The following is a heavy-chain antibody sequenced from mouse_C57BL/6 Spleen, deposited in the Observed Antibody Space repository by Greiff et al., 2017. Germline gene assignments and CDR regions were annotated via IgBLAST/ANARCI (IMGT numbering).Heavy chain of an antibody. CDR3: ARWAQRPLAMGY. V-gene: IGHV1-53*01. CDR2: INPSNGGT. J-gene: IGHJ4*01. Sequence: QVQLLQPGTELVKPGASVKLSCTASGYTFTSYWMHWVRQRPGQGLEWFGNINPSNGGTNYNEKFKSKVTLTVDKSSSTAYMQLSSLTSEDTAVYYCARWAQRPLAMGYWGQGTSVTVSS. CDR1: GYTFTSYW. D-gene: IGHD6-1*01.